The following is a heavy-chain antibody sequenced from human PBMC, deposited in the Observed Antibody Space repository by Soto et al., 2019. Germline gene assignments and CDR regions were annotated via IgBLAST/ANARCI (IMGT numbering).Heavy chain of an antibody. CDR3: ARGPEGTGDYGWFDP. J-gene: IGHJ5*02. CDR2: IYYSGST. V-gene: IGHV4-31*03. D-gene: IGHD4-17*01. CDR1: GGSISSCGYY. Sequence: QVQLQESGPGLVKPSQTLSLTCTVSGGSISSCGYYWSWIRQHPGKGLEWIGYIYYSGSTYYNPSLKIRVTISVDTSKNQFSLKLSSVTAADTAVYYCARGPEGTGDYGWFDPWGQGTLVTVSS.